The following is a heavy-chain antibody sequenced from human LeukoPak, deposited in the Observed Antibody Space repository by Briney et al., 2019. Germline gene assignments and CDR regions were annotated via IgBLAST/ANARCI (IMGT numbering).Heavy chain of an antibody. J-gene: IGHJ4*02. Sequence: ASVKVSCKASGYTFTSYGISWVRQAPGQGLEWMGWISAYNGNTNYAQKLQGRVTMTTDTSTSTAYMELRSLRSDDTAVYYCARVAGYCSGGSCYPRYYFDYWGQGTLVTFSS. CDR1: GYTFTSYG. V-gene: IGHV1-18*01. CDR2: ISAYNGNT. CDR3: ARVAGYCSGGSCYPRYYFDY. D-gene: IGHD2-15*01.